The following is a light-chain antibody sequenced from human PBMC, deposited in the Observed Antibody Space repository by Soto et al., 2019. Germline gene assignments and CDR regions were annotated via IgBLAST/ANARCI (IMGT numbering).Light chain of an antibody. CDR2: GTS. CDR3: QQYNKWPYT. V-gene: IGKV3-15*01. CDR1: QSVGRN. J-gene: IGKJ2*01. Sequence: EIVMTQSPVALFGSAGESAALSCRASQSVGRNFAWYQQRPGQAPRVLIYGTSTRATGVPARFSGSGSGTDFTLTISSLQSEDFAVYYCQQYNKWPYTFGQGTRLEIK.